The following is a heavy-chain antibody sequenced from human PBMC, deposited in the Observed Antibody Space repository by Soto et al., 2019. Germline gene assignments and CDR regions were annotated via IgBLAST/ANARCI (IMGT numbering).Heavy chain of an antibody. CDR3: AKDLQKDFWSGYYYFYYYMDV. J-gene: IGHJ6*03. CDR1: GFTFGSYA. Sequence: GSLRLSCAASGFTFGSYAMSWVRQAPGKGLDWVSAISAGGGSTYYGDSVKGRFTISRDNSKNTLYLQMDSLRAEDTAVYYCAKDLQKDFWSGYYYFYYYMDVWGKGTTVTVSS. D-gene: IGHD3-3*01. CDR2: ISAGGGST. V-gene: IGHV3-23*01.